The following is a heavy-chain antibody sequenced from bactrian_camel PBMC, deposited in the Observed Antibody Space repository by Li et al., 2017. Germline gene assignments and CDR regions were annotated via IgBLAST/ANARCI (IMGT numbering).Heavy chain of an antibody. J-gene: IGHJ6*01. CDR3: AAERRRRGGSGYCPRAEFGY. D-gene: IGHD2*01. V-gene: IGHV3S53*01. CDR1: RYIGSPYC. CDR2: FDSDLST. Sequence: HVQLVESGGGSVQAGGSLRLSCAASRYIGSPYCMGWFRQAPGKEREAVATFDSDLSTTYADSVKGRFTISRDNAKNSLYLQMNSLKPEDTAMYYCAAERRRRGGSGYCPRAEFGYWGQGTQVTVS.